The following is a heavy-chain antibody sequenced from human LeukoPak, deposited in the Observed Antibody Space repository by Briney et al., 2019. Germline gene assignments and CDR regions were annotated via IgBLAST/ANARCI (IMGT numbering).Heavy chain of an antibody. J-gene: IGHJ4*02. D-gene: IGHD2-2*01. Sequence: KPSETLSLTCTVSGGSISSGSYYWSWIRQPAGKGLEWIGRIYTSGSTNYNPSLKSRVTISVDTSKNQFSLKLSSVTAADTAAYYCARVFHPTSSQFYFDYWGQGTLVTVSS. CDR2: IYTSGST. V-gene: IGHV4-61*02. CDR3: ARVFHPTSSQFYFDY. CDR1: GGSISSGSYY.